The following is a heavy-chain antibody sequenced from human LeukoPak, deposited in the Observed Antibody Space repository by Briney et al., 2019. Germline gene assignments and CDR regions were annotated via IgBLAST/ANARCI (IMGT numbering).Heavy chain of an antibody. CDR2: ISYDGSNK. D-gene: IGHD3-16*02. CDR3: ARNGAFGGVIVFDY. Sequence: GGSLRLSCAASGFTFSSYAMHWVRQAPGKGLEWVAVISYDGSNKYYADSVKGRFTISRDNSKNTLYLQMNSLRAEDTAVYYGARNGAFGGVIVFDYWGQGTLVTVSS. J-gene: IGHJ4*02. V-gene: IGHV3-30*04. CDR1: GFTFSSYA.